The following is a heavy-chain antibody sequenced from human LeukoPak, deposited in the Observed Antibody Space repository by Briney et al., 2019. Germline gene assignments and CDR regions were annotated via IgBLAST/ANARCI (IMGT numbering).Heavy chain of an antibody. CDR2: IIPIFGTA. V-gene: IGHV1-69*13. D-gene: IGHD3-22*01. Sequence: SVKVSCKASGGTFSSYAISWVRQAPGQGLEWMGGIIPIFGTANYAQKFQGRVTITADESTSTAYMELSSLRSEDAAVYYCAGGLDYYDSSGYYPIDYWGQGTLVTVSS. J-gene: IGHJ4*02. CDR1: GGTFSSYA. CDR3: AGGLDYYDSSGYYPIDY.